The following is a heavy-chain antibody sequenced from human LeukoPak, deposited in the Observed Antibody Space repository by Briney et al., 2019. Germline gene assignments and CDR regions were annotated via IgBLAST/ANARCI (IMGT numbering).Heavy chain of an antibody. D-gene: IGHD3-22*01. CDR1: GGTFSSYA. CDR3: AREEDNSSGYYWFDP. Sequence: SVKVSCKASGGTFSSYAISWVRQAPGQGLEWMGGIIPIFGTASYAQKFQGRVTITADESTSTAYMELSSLRSEDTAVYYCAREEDNSSGYYWFDPWGQGTLVTVSS. V-gene: IGHV1-69*13. J-gene: IGHJ5*02. CDR2: IIPIFGTA.